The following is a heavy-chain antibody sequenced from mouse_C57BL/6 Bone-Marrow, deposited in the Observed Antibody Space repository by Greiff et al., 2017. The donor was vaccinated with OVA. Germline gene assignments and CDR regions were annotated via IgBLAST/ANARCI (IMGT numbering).Heavy chain of an antibody. J-gene: IGHJ3*01. V-gene: IGHV1-18*01. D-gene: IGHD4-1*01. CDR2: INPNNGGT. CDR3: AREGNWGRCAY. Sequence: EVQLQQSGPELVKPGASVEIPCKASGYTFTDYNMDWVKQSHGKSLEWIGDINPNNGGTIYNQKFKGKATLTVDKSSSTAYMEIRSLTSEDTSESYCAREGNWGRCAYWGQGTLVTVSA. CDR1: GYTFTDYN.